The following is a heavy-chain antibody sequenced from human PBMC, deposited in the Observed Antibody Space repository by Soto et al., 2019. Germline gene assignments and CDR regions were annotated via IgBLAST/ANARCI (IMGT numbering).Heavy chain of an antibody. CDR3: ARIRGWYYFDY. Sequence: QVTLKESGPVLVKPTETLTLTCTVSGFSLSNARMGVSWIRQPPGKALEWLAHIFSNDEKSYSTPLKSRLTISKDTSKRQVVLTMTNMDPVDTATYYCARIRGWYYFDYWGQGTLLTVSS. V-gene: IGHV2-26*01. CDR1: GFSLSNARMG. CDR2: IFSNDEK. J-gene: IGHJ4*02.